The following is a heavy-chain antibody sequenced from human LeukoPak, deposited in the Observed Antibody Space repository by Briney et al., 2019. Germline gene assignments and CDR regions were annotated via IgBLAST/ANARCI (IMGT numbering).Heavy chain of an antibody. D-gene: IGHD3-3*01. CDR3: ARQGDYDFWSGYYHMYFDY. CDR1: GYSISSGYY. V-gene: IGHV4-38-2*01. J-gene: IGHJ4*02. CDR2: IYHSGST. Sequence: SETLSLTCAVSGYSISSGYYWGWIRQPPGQGLEWIGSIYHSGSTYYNPSLKSRVTISVDTSKNQFSLKLSSVTAADTAVYYCARQGDYDFWSGYYHMYFDYWGQGTLVTVSS.